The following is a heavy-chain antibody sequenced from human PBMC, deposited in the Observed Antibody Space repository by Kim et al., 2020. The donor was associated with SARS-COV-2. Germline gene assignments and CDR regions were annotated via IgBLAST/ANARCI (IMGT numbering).Heavy chain of an antibody. Sequence: SETLSLTCAVYGGSFSGYYWSWIRQPPGKGLEWIGEINHSGSTNYNPSLKSRVTISVDTSKNQFSLKLSSVTAADTAVYYCARGRAVGYYYYYYYYGMDVWGQGTTVTVSS. V-gene: IGHV4-34*01. J-gene: IGHJ6*02. CDR2: INHSGST. CDR1: GGSFSGYY. CDR3: ARGRAVGYYYYYYYYGMDV. D-gene: IGHD5-12*01.